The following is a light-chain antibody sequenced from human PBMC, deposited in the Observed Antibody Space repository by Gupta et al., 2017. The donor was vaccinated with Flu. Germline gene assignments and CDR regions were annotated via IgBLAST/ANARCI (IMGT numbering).Light chain of an antibody. CDR3: SSYTSSSTLV. Sequence: QCALTQPACVSGSPGQSITISCTGTSSDVGGYNYVSWYQQHPGKAPKLMIYEVSNRPSGVSNRFSGSKSGNTASLTISGLQAEDEADYYCSSYTSSSTLVFGGGTKLTVL. CDR2: EVS. V-gene: IGLV2-14*01. CDR1: SSDVGGYNY. J-gene: IGLJ2*01.